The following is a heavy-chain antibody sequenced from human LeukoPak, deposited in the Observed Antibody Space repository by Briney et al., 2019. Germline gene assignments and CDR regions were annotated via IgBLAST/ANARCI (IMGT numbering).Heavy chain of an antibody. V-gene: IGHV3-23*01. CDR3: AKVGVLTFGFDY. CDR1: VFTFSSYA. J-gene: IGHJ4*02. Sequence: PGGSLRLSCAASVFTFSSYAMSWVRQAPGKGLEWVSAISGSGGSTYYADSVKGRFTISRDNSKNTLYLQMNSLRAEDTAVYYCAKVGVLTFGFDYWGQGTLVTVSS. D-gene: IGHD4/OR15-4a*01. CDR2: ISGSGGST.